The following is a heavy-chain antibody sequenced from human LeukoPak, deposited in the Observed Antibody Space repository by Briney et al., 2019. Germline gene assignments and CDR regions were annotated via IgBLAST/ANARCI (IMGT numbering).Heavy chain of an antibody. CDR3: ARHASDILTGYPDQIDY. D-gene: IGHD3-9*01. CDR2: INRSGST. V-gene: IGHV4-34*01. CDR1: GGSFSGYY. J-gene: IGHJ4*02. Sequence: PSETLSLTCAVYGGSFSGYYWSWIRQPPGKGLEWIGEINRSGSTNYNPSLKSRVTISVDTSKNQFSLKLSSVTAADTAVYYCARHASDILTGYPDQIDYWGQGTLVTVSS.